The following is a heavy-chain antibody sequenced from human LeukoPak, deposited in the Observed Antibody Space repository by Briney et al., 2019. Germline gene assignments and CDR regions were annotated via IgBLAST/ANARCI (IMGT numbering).Heavy chain of an antibody. Sequence: PGGSLRLSCAASGFTFSSYSMNWVRQAPGKGLEWVSYISSSSSTIYYADSVKGRFTISRDNAKNSLYLQMNSLRAEDTAVYYCARDAFGELFSSWNDVGYWGQGTLVTVSS. D-gene: IGHD3-10*01. CDR1: GFTFSSYS. CDR2: ISSSSSTI. V-gene: IGHV3-48*01. CDR3: ARDAFGELFSSWNDVGY. J-gene: IGHJ4*02.